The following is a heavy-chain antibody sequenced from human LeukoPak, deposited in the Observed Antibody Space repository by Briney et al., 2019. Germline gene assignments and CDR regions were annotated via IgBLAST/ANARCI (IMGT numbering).Heavy chain of an antibody. Sequence: GSVKVSCKASGYTFTNYGITWVRQAPGQGLEWMGWISAYNANTNYAQKFQGRVTMTTDTSTSTVYMELRSLRSDDTASYYCARTDYDILTGARMDVWGKGTTVTVSS. V-gene: IGHV1-18*04. D-gene: IGHD3-9*01. CDR2: ISAYNANT. CDR1: GYTFTNYG. J-gene: IGHJ6*04. CDR3: ARTDYDILTGARMDV.